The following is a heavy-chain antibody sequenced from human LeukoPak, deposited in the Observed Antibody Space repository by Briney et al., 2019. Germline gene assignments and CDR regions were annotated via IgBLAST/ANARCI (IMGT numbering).Heavy chain of an antibody. Sequence: PGRSLRLSCAASGFTFSSYGMHWVRQAPGKGLEWVAVIWYDGSNKYYADSVKGRFTISRDNSKNTLYLQMNSLRAEDTAVYYCANGSDTAPDYWGQGTLVTVSS. D-gene: IGHD5-18*01. J-gene: IGHJ4*02. CDR3: ANGSDTAPDY. CDR2: IWYDGSNK. CDR1: GFTFSSYG. V-gene: IGHV3-33*06.